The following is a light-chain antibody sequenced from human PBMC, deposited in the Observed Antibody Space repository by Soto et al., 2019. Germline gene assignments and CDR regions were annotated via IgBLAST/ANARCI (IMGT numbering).Light chain of an antibody. CDR2: LNSDGSH. Sequence: QPVLTQSPSASASIGASVKHTCTLSSGQSSYAIAWHQQQPEKGPRYLMKLNSDGSHSKGDGIPDRFSGSSSGAERYLTISSLQSEDEADYYCQTWGTGIVVFGGGTKLTVL. V-gene: IGLV4-69*01. CDR1: SGQSSYA. J-gene: IGLJ2*01. CDR3: QTWGTGIVV.